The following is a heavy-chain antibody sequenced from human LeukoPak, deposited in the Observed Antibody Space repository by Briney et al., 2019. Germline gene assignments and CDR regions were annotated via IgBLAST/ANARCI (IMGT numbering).Heavy chain of an antibody. Sequence: SVTVSCKASGDTFDSHALSWVRQAPGQGLEWMGAIIPMYGTSNYAQKFQGRVAIIADKSTSTAYMELNSLTSEDTAVYYCAIAQNNHGYVYFGIDVWGKGTTVTVSS. D-gene: IGHD5-12*01. CDR1: GDTFDSHA. V-gene: IGHV1-69*06. J-gene: IGHJ6*04. CDR2: IIPMYGTS. CDR3: AIAQNNHGYVYFGIDV.